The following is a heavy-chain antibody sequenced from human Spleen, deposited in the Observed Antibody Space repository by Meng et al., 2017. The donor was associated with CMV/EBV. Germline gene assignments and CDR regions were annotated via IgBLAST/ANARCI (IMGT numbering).Heavy chain of an antibody. J-gene: IGHJ6*02. Sequence: GGSLRLSCAASGFTFSDYYMSWIRQAPGKGLEWVANIKQDGSEKYYVDSVKGRFTISRDNAKNSLYLQMNSLRAEDTAVYYCAGGGRYPYYDFWSGYFPLDVWGQGTTVTVSS. CDR3: AGGGRYPYYDFWSGYFPLDV. D-gene: IGHD3-3*01. V-gene: IGHV3-7*01. CDR2: IKQDGSEK. CDR1: GFTFSDYY.